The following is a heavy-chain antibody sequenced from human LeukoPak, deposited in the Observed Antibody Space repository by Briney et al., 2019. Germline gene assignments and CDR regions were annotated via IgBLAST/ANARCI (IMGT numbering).Heavy chain of an antibody. CDR3: ARVWYYYDSSGYYGAFDI. J-gene: IGHJ3*02. CDR1: GGSISSSSYY. D-gene: IGHD3-22*01. V-gene: IGHV4-39*07. CDR2: TYYSGST. Sequence: SETLSLTCTVSGGSISSSSYYWGWIRQPPGKGLEWIGSTYYSGSTYYNPSLKSRVTISVDTSKNQFSLKLSSVTAADTAVYYCARVWYYYDSSGYYGAFDIWGQGTMVTVSS.